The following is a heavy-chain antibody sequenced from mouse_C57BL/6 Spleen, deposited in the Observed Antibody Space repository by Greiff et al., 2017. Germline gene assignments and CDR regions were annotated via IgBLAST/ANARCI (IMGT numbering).Heavy chain of an antibody. J-gene: IGHJ2*01. Sequence: VQLQQSDAELVKPGASVKISCKVSGYTFTDHTIHWMKQRPEQGLEWIGYIYPRDGSTKYNEKFKGKATLTADKSSSTAYMQLNSLTSADSAVYFCARSPIYYGNSYYFDYWGQGTTLTVSS. D-gene: IGHD2-1*01. CDR2: IYPRDGST. CDR3: ARSPIYYGNSYYFDY. CDR1: GYTFTDHT. V-gene: IGHV1-78*01.